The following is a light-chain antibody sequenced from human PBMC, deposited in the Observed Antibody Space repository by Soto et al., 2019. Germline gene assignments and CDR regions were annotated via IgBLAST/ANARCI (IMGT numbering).Light chain of an antibody. J-gene: IGLJ2*01. Sequence: QSALTQPASVSGSPGQSITISCTGTSSDVGGHNYVSWYQQHPGKAPKLMIYEVTKRPSGVSNRFSGSKSGNTASLTISGLQAEDETDYYCSSYTSTNHVVFGGGTKLTVL. V-gene: IGLV2-14*01. CDR3: SSYTSTNHVV. CDR2: EVT. CDR1: SSDVGGHNY.